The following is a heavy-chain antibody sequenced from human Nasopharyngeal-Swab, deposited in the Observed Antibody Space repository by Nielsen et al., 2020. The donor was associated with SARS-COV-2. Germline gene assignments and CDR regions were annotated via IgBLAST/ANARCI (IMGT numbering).Heavy chain of an antibody. D-gene: IGHD6-19*01. J-gene: IGHJ4*02. V-gene: IGHV3-66*01. Sequence: GESLKISCAASGFTVSSNYMSWVRQAPGKGVEWVSVIYSGGSTYYADSVKGRFTISRDNSKNTLYLQMNSLRAEDTAVYYCARLYYGSGWYVGAYFDYWGQGTLVTVSS. CDR1: GFTVSSNY. CDR3: ARLYYGSGWYVGAYFDY. CDR2: IYSGGST.